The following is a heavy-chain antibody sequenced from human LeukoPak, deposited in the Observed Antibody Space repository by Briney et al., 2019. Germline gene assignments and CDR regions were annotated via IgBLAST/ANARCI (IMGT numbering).Heavy chain of an antibody. J-gene: IGHJ4*02. CDR1: GGSISSGGYY. CDR2: IKQDGSEK. V-gene: IGHV3-7*03. D-gene: IGHD3-16*02. Sequence: PSETLSLTCTVSGGSISSGGYYWSWIRQAPGKGLEWVANIKQDGSEKYYVDSVKGRFTISRDNAKNSLYLQMNSLRAEDTAVYYCARDIGYFDYWGQGTLVTVSS. CDR3: ARDIGYFDY.